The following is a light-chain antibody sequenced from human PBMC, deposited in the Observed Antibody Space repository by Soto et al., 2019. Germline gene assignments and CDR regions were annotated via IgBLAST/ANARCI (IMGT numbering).Light chain of an antibody. V-gene: IGKV1-5*03. CDR2: KAS. CDR3: QQYNSYTWT. CDR1: QSISSW. Sequence: DIQMTQSPSTLSASVGDRVTITCRDSQSISSWLAWYQQKQGKAPKLXIYKASRSESGVPSRFSGSGSGTEFTLTISSLQPDDVASDYCQQYNSYTWTFGQGTKVDIK. J-gene: IGKJ1*01.